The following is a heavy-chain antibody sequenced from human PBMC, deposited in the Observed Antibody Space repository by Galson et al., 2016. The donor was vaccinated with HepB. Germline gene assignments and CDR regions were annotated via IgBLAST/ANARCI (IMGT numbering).Heavy chain of an antibody. Sequence: SLRLSCAASGFTFSNYWMYWVRQAPGKGLVWVSRIKTDGSITGYADSVKGRFTIARANGKKTMYLQMNSLRAEETALYYCARGRRGAISDCFDSWGQGTLVTVSS. CDR2: IKTDGSIT. CDR3: ARGRRGAISDCFDS. V-gene: IGHV3-74*01. CDR1: GFTFSNYW. J-gene: IGHJ4*02. D-gene: IGHD3-10*01.